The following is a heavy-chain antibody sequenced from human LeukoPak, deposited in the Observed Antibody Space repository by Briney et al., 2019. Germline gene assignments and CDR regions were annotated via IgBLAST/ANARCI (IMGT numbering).Heavy chain of an antibody. V-gene: IGHV3-30*18. J-gene: IGHJ4*02. D-gene: IGHD2-15*01. CDR2: ISYDGSNK. CDR1: GFTFSSYG. Sequence: QPGRSLRLSFAASGFTFSSYGMHWVRQAPGKGLEWVAVISYDGSNKYYADSVKGRFTISRDNSKNTLYLQMNSLRAEDTAVYYCAKGYQPLLPHFDYWGQGTLVTVSS. CDR3: AKGYQPLLPHFDY.